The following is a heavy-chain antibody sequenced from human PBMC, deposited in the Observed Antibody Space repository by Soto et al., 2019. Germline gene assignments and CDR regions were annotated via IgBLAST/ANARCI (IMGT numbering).Heavy chain of an antibody. CDR2: ISAYNGNT. D-gene: IGHD3-3*01. CDR3: ARDGPLITIFGVVIPHWFDP. CDR1: GYTFTSCG. Sequence: ASVKVSCKASGYTFTSCGISWVRQAPGQGLGWMGWISAYNGNTNYAQKLQGRVTMTTDTSTSTAYMELRSLRSDDTAVYYCARDGPLITIFGVVIPHWFDPWGQGTLVTVSS. V-gene: IGHV1-18*04. J-gene: IGHJ5*02.